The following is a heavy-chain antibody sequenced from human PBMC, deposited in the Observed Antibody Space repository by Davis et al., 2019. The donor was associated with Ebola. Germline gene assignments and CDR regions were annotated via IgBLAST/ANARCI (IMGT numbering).Heavy chain of an antibody. CDR1: GYSFTNNW. V-gene: IGHV5-51*01. CDR2: IYPGDSDT. D-gene: IGHD1-26*01. J-gene: IGHJ4*02. CDR3: ARHLLPYVGLDY. Sequence: KVSCKASGYSFTNNWIGWVRQTPGKGLEWMGIIYPGDSDTRYNPSFEGQVTISADKSTTTVYLQWSRLKASDTAMYYCARHLLPYVGLDYWGQGTLVTVSS.